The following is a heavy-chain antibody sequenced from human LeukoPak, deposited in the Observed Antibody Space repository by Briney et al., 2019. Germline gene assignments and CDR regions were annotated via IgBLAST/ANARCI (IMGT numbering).Heavy chain of an antibody. V-gene: IGHV3-7*03. Sequence: GGSLRLSCAASGFSFGSYWMSWVRQAPGKGLEWVANIKQDGSEKYYVDSVKGRFTISRDNAENSLSLQMNSLRAEDTAVYYCASAGGDSRSPLPFYYWGQGTLVTVSS. CDR2: IKQDGSEK. CDR1: GFSFGSYW. CDR3: ASAGGDSRSPLPFYY. J-gene: IGHJ4*02. D-gene: IGHD6-6*01.